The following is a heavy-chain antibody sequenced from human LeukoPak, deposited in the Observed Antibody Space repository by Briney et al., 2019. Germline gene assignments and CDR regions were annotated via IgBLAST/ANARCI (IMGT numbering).Heavy chain of an antibody. Sequence: GESLKISCKGSGYSFTSYWIGWVRQMPGKGLEWMGIRNPGDSDIRYSPSFQGQVTISADKSTSTAYLQWSSLKASDTAMYYCARQGTTVTHEGASDIWGQGTMVTVS. D-gene: IGHD4-17*01. CDR1: GYSFTSYW. J-gene: IGHJ3*02. CDR3: ARQGTTVTHEGASDI. CDR2: RNPGDSDI. V-gene: IGHV5-51*01.